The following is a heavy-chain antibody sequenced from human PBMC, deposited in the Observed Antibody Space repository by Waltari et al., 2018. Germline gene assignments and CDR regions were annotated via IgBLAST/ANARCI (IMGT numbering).Heavy chain of an antibody. CDR2: ISSTSSSI. D-gene: IGHD2-15*01. J-gene: IGHJ4*02. Sequence: EVQLVESGGGLVQPGGSLRLSCAASGFTFSRYTMNWVRQAPGNVLELVYSISSTSSSISYADSVKGRIITSRDNDKNSLYLQMNILRAEDTAVYYCAREEVRYCSGGTCSDFDYWGQGTLVTVSS. CDR1: GFTFSRYT. CDR3: AREEVRYCSGGTCSDFDY. V-gene: IGHV3-48*04.